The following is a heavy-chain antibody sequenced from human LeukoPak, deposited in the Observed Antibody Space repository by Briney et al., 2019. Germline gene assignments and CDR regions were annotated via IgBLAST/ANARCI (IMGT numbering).Heavy chain of an antibody. D-gene: IGHD2-15*01. Sequence: GGSLRLSCAASGFTLDDYAMEWVRHAPGKGLEWGSGIRWNSGSIGYADSVKGRFTISRDNAKNSLYLQMNSLRAEDTALYYCAKDLKGYCSGGSCYSFDYWGQGTLVTVSS. CDR3: AKDLKGYCSGGSCYSFDY. J-gene: IGHJ4*02. V-gene: IGHV3-9*01. CDR2: IRWNSGSI. CDR1: GFTLDDYA.